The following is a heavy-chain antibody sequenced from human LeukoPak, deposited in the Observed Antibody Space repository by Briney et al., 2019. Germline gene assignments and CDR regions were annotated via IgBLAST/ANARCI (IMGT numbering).Heavy chain of an antibody. V-gene: IGHV4-59*08. CDR2: IYYTGST. CDR1: GGSISGYY. J-gene: IGHJ4*02. D-gene: IGHD2-15*01. Sequence: PSETLSLTCTVSGGSISGYYWSCIRQPPGKGLEWIGYIYYTGSTNYNPSLKSRVTISVDTSKNQFSLKLSSVTAADTAVYYCARRGGHGSSFDYWGQGTLVTVSS. CDR3: ARRGGHGSSFDY.